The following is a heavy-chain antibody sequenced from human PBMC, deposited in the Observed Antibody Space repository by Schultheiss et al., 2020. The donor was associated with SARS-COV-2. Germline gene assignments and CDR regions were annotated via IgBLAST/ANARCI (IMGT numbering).Heavy chain of an antibody. CDR3: ARRDSYGDYY. V-gene: IGHV4-59*08. D-gene: IGHD4-17*01. CDR1: GGSISSYY. J-gene: IGHJ4*02. CDR2: IYYSGST. Sequence: SQTLSLTCTVSGGSISSYYWSWIRQPAGKGLEWIGYIYYSGSTNYNPSLKSRVTISVDTSKNQFSLKLSSVTAADTAVYYCARRDSYGDYYWGQGTLVTVSS.